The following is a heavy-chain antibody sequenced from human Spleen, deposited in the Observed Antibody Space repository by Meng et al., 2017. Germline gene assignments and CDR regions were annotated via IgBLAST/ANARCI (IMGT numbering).Heavy chain of an antibody. CDR1: GYTFTGYY. CDR3: ARVFGTVVTLYYFDY. J-gene: IGHJ4*02. CDR2: INPNSGGT. D-gene: IGHD4-23*01. Sequence: QVQLVQSGAEVKKPGASVKVSCKAAGYTFTGYYMHWVRQAPGQGLEWMGRINPNSGGTNYAQKFQGRVTMTRDTSISTAYMELSRLRSDDTAVYYCARVFGTVVTLYYFDYWGQGTLVTVSS. V-gene: IGHV1-2*06.